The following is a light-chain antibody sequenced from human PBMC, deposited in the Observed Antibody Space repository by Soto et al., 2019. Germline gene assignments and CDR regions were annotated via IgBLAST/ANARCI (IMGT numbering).Light chain of an antibody. V-gene: IGKV3-11*01. J-gene: IGKJ2*01. CDR3: QQRSNWLMYT. CDR1: QSVSSW. CDR2: DAS. Sequence: EIVLTQSPATLSLSPGERATLSCRASQSVSSWLAWYQQKPGQAPRLLIYDASNRATGIPARFSGSGSGTDFTLTISGLEPEDFAVYYCQQRSNWLMYTFGQGTKLEIK.